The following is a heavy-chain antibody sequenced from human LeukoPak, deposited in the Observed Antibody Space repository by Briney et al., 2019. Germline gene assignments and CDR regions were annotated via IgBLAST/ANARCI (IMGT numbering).Heavy chain of an antibody. CDR2: IYYSGST. CDR1: GDSISSYY. Sequence: SETLSLTCTVSGDSISSYYWSWIRQPPGKGLEWIGYIYYSGSTNYNPSLKSRVTISVDTSKNQFSLKLSSVTAADTAVYYCARGATHAIDYWGQGTLVTVSS. D-gene: IGHD1-26*01. CDR3: ARGATHAIDY. J-gene: IGHJ4*02. V-gene: IGHV4-59*01.